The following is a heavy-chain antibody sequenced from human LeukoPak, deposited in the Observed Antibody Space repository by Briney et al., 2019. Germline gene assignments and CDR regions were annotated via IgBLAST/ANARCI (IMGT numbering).Heavy chain of an antibody. Sequence: SDTLSLTCTVSGGSISSGSYYWSWIRQPAGKGLEWIGRIYTSGSTNYNPSLKSRVTISVDTSKNQFSLKLSSVTAADTAVYYCARGPRGLGWFDPWGQGTLVTVSS. D-gene: IGHD6-25*01. CDR1: GGSISSGSYY. V-gene: IGHV4-61*02. J-gene: IGHJ5*02. CDR2: IYTSGST. CDR3: ARGPRGLGWFDP.